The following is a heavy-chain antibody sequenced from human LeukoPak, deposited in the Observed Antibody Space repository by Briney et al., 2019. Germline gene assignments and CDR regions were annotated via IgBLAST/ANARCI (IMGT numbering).Heavy chain of an antibody. CDR3: ARVQDTSGHFYNFDY. Sequence: SETLSLTCTVSGGSISSYYWSWIRQPPGKGLEWIGYVYYSGSTNYNPSLKSRVTISVDTSKNQFSLNLSSVTAADTAVYYCARVQDTSGHFYNFDYWGQGTLVTVSS. CDR1: GGSISSYY. V-gene: IGHV4-59*01. J-gene: IGHJ4*02. CDR2: VYYSGST. D-gene: IGHD3-22*01.